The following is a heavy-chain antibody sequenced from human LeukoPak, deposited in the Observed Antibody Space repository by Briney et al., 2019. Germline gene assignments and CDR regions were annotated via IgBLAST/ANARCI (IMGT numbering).Heavy chain of an antibody. D-gene: IGHD3-10*01. CDR1: DYSISSGFF. CDR3: ARGFSVRGLMYYFDY. CDR2: IYHSGST. J-gene: IGHJ4*02. V-gene: IGHV4-38-2*02. Sequence: SETLSLTCTVSDYSISSGFFWGWIRQPPGKGLEWIGSIYHSGSTYSNPSLKSRVTISVDTSKNQFSLELTSVTAADTAVYYCARGFSVRGLMYYFDYWGQGTLVTVSS.